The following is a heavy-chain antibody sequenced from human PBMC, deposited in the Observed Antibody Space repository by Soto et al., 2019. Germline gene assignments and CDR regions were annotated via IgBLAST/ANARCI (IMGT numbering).Heavy chain of an antibody. CDR1: GFTFSSYA. V-gene: IGHV3-23*01. CDR2: ISGSGGST. D-gene: IGHD3-9*01. Sequence: PGGSLRLSCAASGFTFSSYAMSWVRQAPGKGLEWVSVISGSGGSTYYADSVKGRFTISRDNSKNTLYLQMNSLRAEDTAIYYCARDERYFDWLNYYGMDVWGQGTTVTVSS. J-gene: IGHJ6*02. CDR3: ARDERYFDWLNYYGMDV.